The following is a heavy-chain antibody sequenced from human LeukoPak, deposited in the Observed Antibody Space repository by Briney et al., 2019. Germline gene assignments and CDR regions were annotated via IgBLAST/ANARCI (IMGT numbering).Heavy chain of an antibody. CDR2: ISSSDDGT. V-gene: IGHV3-23*01. J-gene: IGHJ4*02. Sequence: QAGGSLRLSCAASGFSLSSYAMSWVRQAPGKGLEWVSAISSSDDGTYHAGSVKGRITISRDNSRNTLYLQMNSLRAEDTALYYCAKGTLGSCSGATCYEFDNWGQGTLVTVSS. D-gene: IGHD2-2*01. CDR3: AKGTLGSCSGATCYEFDN. CDR1: GFSLSSYA.